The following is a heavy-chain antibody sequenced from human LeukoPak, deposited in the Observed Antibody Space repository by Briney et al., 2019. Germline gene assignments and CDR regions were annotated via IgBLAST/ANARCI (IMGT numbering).Heavy chain of an antibody. J-gene: IGHJ5*02. CDR1: GYTFTSYY. Sequence: ASVEVSCKASGYTFTSYYMHWVRQAPGQGLEWMGIINPSGGSTSYEQKFQGRVTMTRDMSTSTVYMELRSLRSEDTAVYYCARDGGLCGGDCYPHGWFDPWGQGTLVTVSS. V-gene: IGHV1-46*01. D-gene: IGHD2-21*02. CDR3: ARDGGLCGGDCYPHGWFDP. CDR2: INPSGGST.